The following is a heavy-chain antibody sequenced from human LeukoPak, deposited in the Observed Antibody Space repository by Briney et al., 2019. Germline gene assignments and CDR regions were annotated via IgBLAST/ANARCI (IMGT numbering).Heavy chain of an antibody. CDR3: AREGSSWYSGDLDY. Sequence: PSETLSLTCTVSGGSISSGGYYWSWIRQPPGKGLEWIGYIYHSGSTYYNPSLKSRVTISVDRSKNQFSLKLSSVTAADTAVYYCAREGSSWYSGDLDYWGQGTLVTASS. D-gene: IGHD6-13*01. J-gene: IGHJ4*02. CDR2: IYHSGST. CDR1: GGSISSGGYY. V-gene: IGHV4-30-2*01.